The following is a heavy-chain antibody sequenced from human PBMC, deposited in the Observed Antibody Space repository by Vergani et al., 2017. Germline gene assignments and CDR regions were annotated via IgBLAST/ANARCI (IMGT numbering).Heavy chain of an antibody. CDR3: SRRQSDIVVVPAATPQDDAFDI. CDR2: IYYSGST. V-gene: IGHV4-39*01. CDR1: GGSISSSSYY. J-gene: IGHJ3*02. Sequence: QLQLQESGPGLVKPSETLSLTCTVSGGSISSSSYYWGWIRQPPGEGLEWIGSIYYSGSTYYNPSLKSRVTISVDTSKNQFSLKLSSVTAADTAVYYCSRRQSDIVVVPAATPQDDAFDIWGQGTMVTVSS. D-gene: IGHD2-2*01.